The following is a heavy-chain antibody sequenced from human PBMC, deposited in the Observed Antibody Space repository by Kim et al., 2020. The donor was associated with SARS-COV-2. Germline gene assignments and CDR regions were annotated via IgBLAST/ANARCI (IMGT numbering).Heavy chain of an antibody. CDR3: ARAGRHTRYFDY. CDR2: IIPIFGTA. Sequence: SVKVSCKASGGTFSSYAISWVRQAPGQGLEWMGGIIPIFGTANYAQKFQGRVTITADESTSTAYMELSSLRSEDTAVYYCARAGRHTRYFDYWGQGTLVTVSS. CDR1: GGTFSSYA. D-gene: IGHD1-26*01. J-gene: IGHJ4*02. V-gene: IGHV1-69*13.